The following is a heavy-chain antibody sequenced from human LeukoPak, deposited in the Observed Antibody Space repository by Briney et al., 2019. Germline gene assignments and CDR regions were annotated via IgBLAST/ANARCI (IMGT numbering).Heavy chain of an antibody. CDR2: IDYNGRT. V-gene: IGHV4-59*01. J-gene: IGHJ4*02. Sequence: PSETLSLTCTVSGGSISSYYWSWIRQPPGKGLEWIGYIDYNGRTNYNPSLKSRVTISIDTSKNQFSLKLNSVTAADTAVYYCARDWGSGYYYIDYWGQGSLVTVSS. D-gene: IGHD3-22*01. CDR3: ARDWGSGYYYIDY. CDR1: GGSISSYY.